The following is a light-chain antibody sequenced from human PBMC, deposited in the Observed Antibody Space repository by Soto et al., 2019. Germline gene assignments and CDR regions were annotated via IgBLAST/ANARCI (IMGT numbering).Light chain of an antibody. V-gene: IGKV1-39*01. J-gene: IGKJ2*01. CDR2: TAA. Sequence: IHMTQSPSSLSASVGDRVTITCRASQRITTYLNWYQQKPGKAPKLLISTAATLQGAVPSRFSGSVYGTDFTLTINTLQPEDFATYFCQQSYSTPYTFGQGTKLEIK. CDR1: QRITTY. CDR3: QQSYSTPYT.